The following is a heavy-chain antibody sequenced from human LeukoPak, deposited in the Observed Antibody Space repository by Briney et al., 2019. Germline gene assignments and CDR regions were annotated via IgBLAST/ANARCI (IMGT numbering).Heavy chain of an antibody. D-gene: IGHD3-10*01. Sequence: GGSLRLSCAAPGFTVSNNYMTWVRQAPGKGLEWVSVPYNNGITYYSDSVKGRFTISRDNSKNTLYLQMNSLRAEDTAVYYCARDYDASGSYSAFDMWGQGTMVTVSS. CDR2: PYNNGIT. CDR1: GFTVSNNY. J-gene: IGHJ3*02. V-gene: IGHV3-53*01. CDR3: ARDYDASGSYSAFDM.